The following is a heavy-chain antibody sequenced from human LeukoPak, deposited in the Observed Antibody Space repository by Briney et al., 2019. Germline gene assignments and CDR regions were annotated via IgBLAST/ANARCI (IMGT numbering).Heavy chain of an antibody. CDR1: GFTFSSYS. V-gene: IGHV3-21*01. Sequence: GGSLTLSCAASGFTFSSYSMNWVRQAPGKGLEWVSSISSSSSYIYYADSVKGRFTISRDNAKNSLYLQMNSLRAEDTAVYYCTTYGGVIAAARICCQLWGQGTLVSVSS. J-gene: IGHJ4*02. D-gene: IGHD6-13*01. CDR2: ISSSSSYI. CDR3: TTYGGVIAAARICCQL.